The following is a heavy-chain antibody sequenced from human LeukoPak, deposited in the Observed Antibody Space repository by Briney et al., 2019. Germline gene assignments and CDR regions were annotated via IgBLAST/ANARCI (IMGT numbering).Heavy chain of an antibody. V-gene: IGHV1-2*02. CDR2: INPNSGDT. D-gene: IGHD3-3*01. CDR1: GYTFTDYY. Sequence: ASVKVSCKASGYTFTDYYIHWVRQAPGQGLEWMGRINPNSGDTNYAQKFQGRVTMTRDTSISTAYMELSRLRSDDTAVYYCARDFWSGYVDAFDIWGQGTMVTVSS. J-gene: IGHJ3*02. CDR3: ARDFWSGYVDAFDI.